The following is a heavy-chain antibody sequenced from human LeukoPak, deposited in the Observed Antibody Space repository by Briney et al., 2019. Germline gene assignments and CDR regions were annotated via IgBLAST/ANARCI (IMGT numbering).Heavy chain of an antibody. V-gene: IGHV3-48*01. CDR2: ISSDSTTI. Sequence: PGGSLRLSSAASRFTFPTFNMNWVRQAPGKGLEWVSHISSDSTTISYADSVKGRFTISRDNAKTSLYLQMNSLKADDTAVYYCVRSYYYMDVWGEGTTVTVSS. CDR1: RFTFPTFN. CDR3: VRSYYYMDV. J-gene: IGHJ6*03.